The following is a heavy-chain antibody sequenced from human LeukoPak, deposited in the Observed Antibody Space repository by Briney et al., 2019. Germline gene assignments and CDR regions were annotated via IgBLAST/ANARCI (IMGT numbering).Heavy chain of an antibody. D-gene: IGHD6-13*01. CDR3: ARGIYSIGTEYYFDY. Sequence: GESLKISCNGSGYSFTSYWIGLVRPMPGEGLEWMGIIYPGDSDTRYSPPFQGRVTIAAAKSNSTAYRQWSSLKASDTAMYYCARGIYSIGTEYYFDYGGQGTLVTVSS. CDR1: GYSFTSYW. CDR2: IYPGDSDT. J-gene: IGHJ4*02. V-gene: IGHV5-51*01.